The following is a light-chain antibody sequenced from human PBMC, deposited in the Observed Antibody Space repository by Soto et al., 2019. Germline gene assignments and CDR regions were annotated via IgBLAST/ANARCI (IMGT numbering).Light chain of an antibody. CDR3: QQYNNWPFS. CDR1: QSVSSN. V-gene: IGKV3-15*01. Sequence: EIEMTQSPATLSVSPGERATLSCRASQSVSSNLAWYQQKPGQSPRLLIYDVSSRATGVPSRFSGTGSETDFTLTISGLQSEDSAIYFCQQYNNWPFSFGQGTRLEIK. J-gene: IGKJ5*01. CDR2: DVS.